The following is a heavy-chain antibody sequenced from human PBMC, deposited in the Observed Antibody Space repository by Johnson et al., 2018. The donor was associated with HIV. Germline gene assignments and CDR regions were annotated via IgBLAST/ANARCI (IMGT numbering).Heavy chain of an antibody. CDR1: GFIFSDYY. D-gene: IGHD2-8*02. J-gene: IGHJ3*02. Sequence: QVQLVESGGGLVKPGGSLRLSCAASGFIFSDYYMNWIRQAPGKGLEWVSYITGSGTTIYYADSVRGRFTISRDNAKNTLYLQMNSLRAEDTAVYYRARSPICTGGVCWRSAFDIWGQGTMVTVSS. CDR3: ARSPICTGGVCWRSAFDI. CDR2: ITGSGTTI. V-gene: IGHV3-11*04.